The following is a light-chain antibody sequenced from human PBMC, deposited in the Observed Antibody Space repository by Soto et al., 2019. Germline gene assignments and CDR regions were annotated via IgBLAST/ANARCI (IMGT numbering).Light chain of an antibody. Sequence: EIVLTQSPATLSLSPGERATLSCRASQSLSKYLAWYQQKPGQAPRLLIYDASNRATGIPARFSGSGSGTDFTLTIRSLEPEDFAVYFCQQRSNWRGAFGGGTKVEIK. CDR2: DAS. CDR3: QQRSNWRGA. J-gene: IGKJ4*01. V-gene: IGKV3-11*01. CDR1: QSLSKY.